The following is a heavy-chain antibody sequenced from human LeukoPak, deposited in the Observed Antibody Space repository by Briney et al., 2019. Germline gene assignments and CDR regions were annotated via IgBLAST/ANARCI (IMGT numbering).Heavy chain of an antibody. D-gene: IGHD3-10*01. J-gene: IGHJ4*02. Sequence: QPGGSLRLSCAASGFTFSTYWMTWVRQSPGKGLEWVANIKPDGSEKYFVDSVKGRFTISRDNAKNALYLEMNSLRDEDTAEYFCARERMYSGSGSTYPYYDYWGQGTLVTVSS. CDR2: IKPDGSEK. CDR3: ARERMYSGSGSTYPYYDY. V-gene: IGHV3-7*01. CDR1: GFTFSTYW.